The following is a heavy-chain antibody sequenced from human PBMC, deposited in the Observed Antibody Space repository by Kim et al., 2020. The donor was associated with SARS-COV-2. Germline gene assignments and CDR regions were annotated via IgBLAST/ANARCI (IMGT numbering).Heavy chain of an antibody. J-gene: IGHJ6*03. CDR3: ARGGRLRFLEWLSSKAGYYYYYMDV. D-gene: IGHD3-3*01. CDR2: MNPNSGNT. V-gene: IGHV1-8*01. Sequence: ASVKVSCKASGYTFTSYDINWVRQATGQGLEWMGWMNPNSGNTGYAQKFQGRVTMTRNTSISTAYMELSSLRSEDTAVYYCARGGRLRFLEWLSSKAGYYYYYMDVWGKGTTVTVSS. CDR1: GYTFTSYD.